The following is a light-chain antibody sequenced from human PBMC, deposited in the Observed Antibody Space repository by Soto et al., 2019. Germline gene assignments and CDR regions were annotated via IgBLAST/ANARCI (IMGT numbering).Light chain of an antibody. CDR1: HSVGSL. CDR3: QQYGDWPGA. J-gene: IGKJ4*01. Sequence: EVVMTQSPATLSVSPGERATLSCRASHSVGSLLAWYQQKPGQAPRLLIYGASTRATGIPARFTGSGSGTEFSLTISSLQSEDFAVYSCQQYGDWPGAFGGGTKVEIK. V-gene: IGKV3-15*01. CDR2: GAS.